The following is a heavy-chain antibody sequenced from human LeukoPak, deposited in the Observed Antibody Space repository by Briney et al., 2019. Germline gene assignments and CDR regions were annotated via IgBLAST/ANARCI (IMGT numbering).Heavy chain of an antibody. CDR1: GFTLSSYG. CDR3: AKVSHTAMVKGYFDY. Sequence: GGSLRLSCAASGFTLSSYGMHWVRQAPGKGLEWVAVILYDGSNKYYADSVKGRFTISRDNSKNTLYLQMNSMRAEDTAVYYCAKVSHTAMVKGYFDYWGQGTLVTVSS. CDR2: ILYDGSNK. J-gene: IGHJ4*02. D-gene: IGHD5-18*01. V-gene: IGHV3-30*18.